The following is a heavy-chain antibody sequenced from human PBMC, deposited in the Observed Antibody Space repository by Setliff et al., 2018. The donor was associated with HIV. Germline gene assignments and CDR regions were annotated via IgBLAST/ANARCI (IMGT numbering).Heavy chain of an antibody. J-gene: IGHJ6*03. V-gene: IGHV4-39*01. CDR1: GGSISSNIYF. Sequence: SETLSLTCTVSGGSISSNIYFWGWIRQPPGKGLEWIGSIYYSGSAYYNSSLRSRLTISVDTSKNQFSLKLKSVTAADTAVYYCARRTAPPSGFYSHYYFDVWGKGTTVTVSS. CDR3: ARRTAPPSGFYSHYYFDV. CDR2: IYYSGSA. D-gene: IGHD6-6*01.